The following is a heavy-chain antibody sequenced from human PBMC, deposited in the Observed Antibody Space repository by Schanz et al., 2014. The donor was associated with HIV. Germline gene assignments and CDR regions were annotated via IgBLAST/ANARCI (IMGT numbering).Heavy chain of an antibody. V-gene: IGHV4-31*03. D-gene: IGHD3-22*01. Sequence: QVQLQESGPGLVKHSQTLSLTCTVSGGSISSATYYWSWIRQHPGKGLEWVGYISYSGSTHYNPSLRNRVMISLDTSKNQFSLKLSSVTAADTAVYYCARVPYDSSGFYPLDFWGRGTLVTVSS. CDR1: GGSISSATYY. CDR3: ARVPYDSSGFYPLDF. J-gene: IGHJ4*02. CDR2: ISYSGST.